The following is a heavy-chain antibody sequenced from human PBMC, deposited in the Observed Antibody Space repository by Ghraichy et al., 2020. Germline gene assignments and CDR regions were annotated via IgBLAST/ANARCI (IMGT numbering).Heavy chain of an antibody. CDR1: GFTFSSYA. CDR2: ISGSGGST. J-gene: IGHJ4*02. Sequence: GGSLRLSCAASGFTFSSYAMSWVRQAPGKGLEWVSAISGSGGSTYYADSVKGRFTISRDNSKNTLYLQMNSLKAEDTAVYYCAKSGSNYPITLDYWGQGTLVTVSS. D-gene: IGHD4-11*01. CDR3: AKSGSNYPITLDY. V-gene: IGHV3-23*01.